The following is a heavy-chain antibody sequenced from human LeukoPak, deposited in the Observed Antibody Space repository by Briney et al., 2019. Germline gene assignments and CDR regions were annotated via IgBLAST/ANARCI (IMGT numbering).Heavy chain of an antibody. CDR1: GFTFSSHW. D-gene: IGHD2-2*01. J-gene: IGHJ4*02. V-gene: IGHV3-7*05. CDR3: TRIIVEVPGVSDYCDS. Sequence: GGSLRLSCAASGFTFSSHWMYWVRQAPGKGLEWVANIKPDGSETFYVESVKGRFTISRDNAKNSLYLQMNSLRAEDTAVYYCTRIIVEVPGVSDYCDSWGQGTLATVSS. CDR2: IKPDGSET.